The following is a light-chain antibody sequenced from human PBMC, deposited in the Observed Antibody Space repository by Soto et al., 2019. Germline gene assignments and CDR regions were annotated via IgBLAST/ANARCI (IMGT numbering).Light chain of an antibody. CDR2: DVS. Sequence: QSALTQPASVSGSPGQSITISCTGTSSDVGGYNYVSWYQQHPGKDPKLMIYDVSNRPSWVSNRFSGSKSGNTASLTISGLQAEDESDYYCCSYTGSSTYVFGTGTKVTVL. V-gene: IGLV2-14*03. J-gene: IGLJ1*01. CDR3: CSYTGSSTYV. CDR1: SSDVGGYNY.